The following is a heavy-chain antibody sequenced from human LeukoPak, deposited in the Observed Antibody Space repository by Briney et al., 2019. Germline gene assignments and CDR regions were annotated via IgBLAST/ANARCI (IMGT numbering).Heavy chain of an antibody. CDR2: INPFNGDT. Sequence: ALVKVSCKASGYIFTTHGISWLRRAPGQGLEWMGWINPFNGDTKYPQKSQGRVTMTTDTSASTAYMEIRSLRFDDTAVYYCTREDCNAGTCYFSVAWGQGTLVSVSS. CDR3: TREDCNAGTCYFSVA. V-gene: IGHV1-18*01. J-gene: IGHJ5*02. D-gene: IGHD2-15*01. CDR1: GYIFTTHG.